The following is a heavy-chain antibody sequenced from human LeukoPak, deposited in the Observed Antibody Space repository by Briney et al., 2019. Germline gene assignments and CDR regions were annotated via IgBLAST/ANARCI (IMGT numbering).Heavy chain of an antibody. D-gene: IGHD1-26*01. Sequence: GGSLRLSCAASGFTFSSYAMHWVRQAPGKGLKWVAVISYDGSNKYYADSVKGRFTISRDNSKNTLYLQMNSLRAEDTAVYYCAREGGSYQEFDYWGQGTLVTVSS. J-gene: IGHJ4*02. CDR3: AREGGSYQEFDY. CDR1: GFTFSSYA. CDR2: ISYDGSNK. V-gene: IGHV3-30-3*01.